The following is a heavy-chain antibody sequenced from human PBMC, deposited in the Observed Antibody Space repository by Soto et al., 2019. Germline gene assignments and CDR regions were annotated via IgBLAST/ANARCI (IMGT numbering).Heavy chain of an antibody. D-gene: IGHD4-17*01. Sequence: GGSLRLSCAASGFTFSSYAMHWVRQAPGKGLEWVAVISYDGSNKYYADSVKGRFTISRDNSKNTLYLQMNSLRAEDTAVYYCASPRGDYGDYQDAFDTWGQGTMVTVSS. V-gene: IGHV3-30-3*01. J-gene: IGHJ3*02. CDR1: GFTFSSYA. CDR2: ISYDGSNK. CDR3: ASPRGDYGDYQDAFDT.